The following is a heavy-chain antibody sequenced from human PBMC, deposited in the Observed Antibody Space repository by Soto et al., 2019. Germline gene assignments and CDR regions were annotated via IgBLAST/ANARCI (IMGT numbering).Heavy chain of an antibody. V-gene: IGHV3-33*01. Sequence: GGSLRLSCAASGFTFSSYGMHWVRQAPGKGLEWVAVIWDDGSNKYYADSVKGRFTISRDNSKNTLYLQMNSLRAEDTAVYYCARDPNSGYDFPDYWGQGTLVTASS. CDR1: GFTFSSYG. J-gene: IGHJ4*02. CDR2: IWDDGSNK. CDR3: ARDPNSGYDFPDY. D-gene: IGHD5-12*01.